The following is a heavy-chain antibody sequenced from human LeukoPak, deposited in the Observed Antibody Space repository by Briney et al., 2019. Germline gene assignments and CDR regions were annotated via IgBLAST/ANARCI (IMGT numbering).Heavy chain of an antibody. Sequence: GASVKVSCKASGYTFTSYYMHWVRQAPGQGLEWMGIINPSGGSTSYAQKFQGRVTMTRDTSTSTVYMELSSLRSEDTAVYYCASGPLVSGSLEWLSRHSTLYGMDVWGQGTTVTVSS. D-gene: IGHD3-3*01. CDR1: GYTFTSYY. CDR3: ASGPLVSGSLEWLSRHSTLYGMDV. CDR2: INPSGGST. J-gene: IGHJ6*02. V-gene: IGHV1-46*01.